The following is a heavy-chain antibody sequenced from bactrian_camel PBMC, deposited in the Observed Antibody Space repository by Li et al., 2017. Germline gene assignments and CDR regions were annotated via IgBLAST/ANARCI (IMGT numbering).Heavy chain of an antibody. Sequence: VQLVESGGGSVQSGGSLRLSCAVSGYRYYSTGAMGWFRQAPGKEREGVAAIGSDGSTSYADSVKGRFTISQDNAKNTLYLQMNNLKPEDTAMYYCAARRGACGAEWRLFGYRGQGTQVTVS. CDR2: IGSDGST. D-gene: IGHD1*01. CDR3: AARRGACGAEWRLFGY. CDR1: GYRYYSTGA. V-gene: IGHV3S57*01. J-gene: IGHJ6*01.